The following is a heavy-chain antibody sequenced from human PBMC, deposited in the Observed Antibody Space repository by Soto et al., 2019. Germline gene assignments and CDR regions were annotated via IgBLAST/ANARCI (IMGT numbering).Heavy chain of an antibody. CDR3: ARDQNDFWSGTPYYYYGMDV. V-gene: IGHV3-21*01. D-gene: IGHD3-3*01. J-gene: IGHJ6*02. CDR1: GFTFSSYS. Sequence: GGSLRLSCAASGFTFSSYSMNWVRQAPGKGLEWVSSISSSSSYIYYADSVKGRFTISRDNAKNSLYLQMNSLRAEDTAVYYYARDQNDFWSGTPYYYYGMDVWGQGTTVTVSS. CDR2: ISSSSSYI.